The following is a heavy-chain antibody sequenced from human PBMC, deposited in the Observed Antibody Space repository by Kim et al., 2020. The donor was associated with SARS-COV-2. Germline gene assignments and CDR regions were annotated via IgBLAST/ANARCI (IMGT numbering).Heavy chain of an antibody. J-gene: IGHJ5*02. V-gene: IGHV4-4*06. D-gene: IGHD2-15*01. Sequence: NSRVTMSVDTSKNQFSLKLSSVTAADTAVYYCARESVYCSGGSCYGWFDPWGQGTLVTVSS. CDR3: ARESVYCSGGSCYGWFDP.